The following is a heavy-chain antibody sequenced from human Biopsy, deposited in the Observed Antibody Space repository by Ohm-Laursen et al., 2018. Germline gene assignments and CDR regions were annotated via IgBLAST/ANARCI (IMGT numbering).Heavy chain of an antibody. CDR3: ARDYDTSGYYYVS. CDR2: IFYRGST. J-gene: IGHJ5*02. D-gene: IGHD3-22*01. Sequence: GTLSLTCIVSGGSISNNNYYWGWIRQPPGKGLEWIGSIFYRGSTHYKPSLKSRVNISVDTSKSQFSLKLNSVTAADTAVYYCARDYDTSGYYYVSWGQGTLVTVSS. V-gene: IGHV4-39*01. CDR1: GGSISNNNYY.